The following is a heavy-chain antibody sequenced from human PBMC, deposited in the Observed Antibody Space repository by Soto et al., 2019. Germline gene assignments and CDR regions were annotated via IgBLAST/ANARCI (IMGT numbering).Heavy chain of an antibody. V-gene: IGHV2-5*02. CDR2: IYWDDDK. CDR1: GFSLSTNGMG. J-gene: IGHJ4*02. D-gene: IGHD5-12*01. CDR3: ARLHRGVYDLDRLWEKFDY. Sequence: QITVKESGLTLVKPTETLTLTCTFSGFSLSTNGMGVGWIRQPPGKALEWLALIYWDDDKRYSPSLRSRLTIIKDTSKNQVDLTMTNMDPVDTGTYYCARLHRGVYDLDRLWEKFDYWGQGTLVTVSS.